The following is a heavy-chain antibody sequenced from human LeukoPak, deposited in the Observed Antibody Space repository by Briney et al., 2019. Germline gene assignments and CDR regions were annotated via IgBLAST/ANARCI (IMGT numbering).Heavy chain of an antibody. CDR3: ASSNYDILTGYYN. CDR2: INPNSGGT. Sequence: ASVKVSCKASGYTFTSYYMHWVRQAPGQGLEWMGWINPNSGGTNYAQKFQGRVTMTRDTSISTAYMELSRLRSDDTAVYYCASSNYDILTGYYNWGQGTLVTVSS. J-gene: IGHJ4*02. D-gene: IGHD3-9*01. V-gene: IGHV1-2*02. CDR1: GYTFTSYY.